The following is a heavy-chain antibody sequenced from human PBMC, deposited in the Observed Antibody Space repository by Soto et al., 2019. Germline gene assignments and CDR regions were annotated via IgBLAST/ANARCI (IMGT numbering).Heavy chain of an antibody. V-gene: IGHV4-38-2*02. CDR3: AREKVGTTFFDN. J-gene: IGHJ4*02. CDR2: IYPSGSS. Sequence: PSETLSLTCNVSGFAISRGYYWSWVRQPPGKGLEWIGSIYPSGSSYHNPSLESRLTLSIDTSKNQLTLKLASVTAADTALYYCAREKVGTTFFDNWGQGTQVTVSS. D-gene: IGHD1-1*01. CDR1: GFAISRGYY.